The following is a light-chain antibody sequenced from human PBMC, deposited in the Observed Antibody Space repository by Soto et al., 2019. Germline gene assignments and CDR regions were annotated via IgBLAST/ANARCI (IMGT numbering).Light chain of an antibody. CDR1: NSDVGGYNY. V-gene: IGLV2-8*01. CDR2: EVS. CDR3: SSYAGSNNFEV. J-gene: IGLJ1*01. Sequence: QSALTQPPSASGSPGQSVTISCTGTNSDVGGYNYVSWYQQHPGKAPKLMIYEVSKRPLGVPDRFSGSKSGNTASLTVSGLQAEDEADYCCSSYAGSNNFEVFGTGTKVTVL.